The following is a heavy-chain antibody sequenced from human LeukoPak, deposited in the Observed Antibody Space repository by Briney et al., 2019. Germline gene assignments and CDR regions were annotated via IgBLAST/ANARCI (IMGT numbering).Heavy chain of an antibody. D-gene: IGHD3-10*01. CDR1: GGSISSSSYY. V-gene: IGHV4-39*01. Sequence: SETLSLTCTVSGGSISSSSYYWGWIRQPPGKGLEWIGSIYYSGSTYYNPSLKSRVTISVDTSKNQFSLKLSSVTAADTAVYYCARHFAHLYGEYYFDYWGQGTLVTVSS. CDR2: IYYSGST. CDR3: ARHFAHLYGEYYFDY. J-gene: IGHJ4*02.